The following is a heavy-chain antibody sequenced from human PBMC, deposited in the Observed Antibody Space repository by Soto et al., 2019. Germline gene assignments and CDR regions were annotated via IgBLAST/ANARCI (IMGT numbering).Heavy chain of an antibody. J-gene: IGHJ4*02. CDR2: IIPIFGTA. CDR3: ARAPNILTVKYYFDY. D-gene: IGHD3-9*01. CDR1: GGTFSSYS. V-gene: IGHV1-69*13. Sequence: SVKVSCKASGGTFSSYSINWVRQAPGQGLEWMGGIIPIFGTANNAQKFLGRVTITADESVTTVYMELSSLRSEDTAVYYCARAPNILTVKYYFDYWGQGTLVTVSS.